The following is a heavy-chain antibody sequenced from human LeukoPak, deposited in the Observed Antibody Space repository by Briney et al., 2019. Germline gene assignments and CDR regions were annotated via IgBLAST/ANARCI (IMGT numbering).Heavy chain of an antibody. J-gene: IGHJ2*01. D-gene: IGHD2-2*01. Sequence: SETLSLTCSVSGGSISSSSNYYWSWIRQPPGKGLEWIGYIFYSGSTNYNPSLKSRVTISVDTSKNQFSLKLSSVTAADTAVYYCARSIVVVPATIGTGWYFDLWGRGTLVTVSS. V-gene: IGHV4-61*05. CDR3: ARSIVVVPATIGTGWYFDL. CDR1: GGSISSSSNYY. CDR2: IFYSGST.